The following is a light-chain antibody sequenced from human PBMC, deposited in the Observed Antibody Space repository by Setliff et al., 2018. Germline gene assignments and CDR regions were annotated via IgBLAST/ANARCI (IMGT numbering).Light chain of an antibody. V-gene: IGLV2-14*01. Sequence: QSALAQPASVSGSPGQSITISCSGTSSDVGSYDFVSWYQQYPGKASKLIIYDVSSRPSGVSNRFSGSKAGNTASLTISGLQAEDEADYYCSAYTSSSTYVFGIGTKV. CDR2: DVS. J-gene: IGLJ1*01. CDR1: SSDVGSYDF. CDR3: SAYTSSSTYV.